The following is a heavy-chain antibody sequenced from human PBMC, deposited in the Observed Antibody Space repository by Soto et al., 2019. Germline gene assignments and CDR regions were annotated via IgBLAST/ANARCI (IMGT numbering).Heavy chain of an antibody. V-gene: IGHV1-2*02. CDR1: GYTFTGYY. CDR3: ARSGHSGSYYAY. J-gene: IGHJ4*02. CDR2: INPNSGGT. Sequence: ASVKVSCKASGYTFTGYYMHWVRQAPGQGLEWMGWINPNSGGTNYAQKFQGRVTMTRDTSISTDYMELSRLRSDDTAVYYCARSGHSGSYYAYWGQGTLVTVSS. D-gene: IGHD1-26*01.